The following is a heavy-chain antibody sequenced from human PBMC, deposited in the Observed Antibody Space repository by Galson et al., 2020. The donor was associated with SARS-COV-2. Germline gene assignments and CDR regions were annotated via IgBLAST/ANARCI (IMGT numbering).Heavy chain of an antibody. J-gene: IGHJ4*02. Sequence: GGSLRLSCRASGFTFSSSAMHWVRQAPGKGLEWVAIISYDGTKRYNLDSVKGRFTISRDNSKNTLFLQMDSLTTEDTAVYYCARDTDDYTSSWYDYWGQGTLVTVSS. V-gene: IGHV3-30*04. D-gene: IGHD6-13*01. CDR2: ISYDGTKR. CDR3: ARDTDDYTSSWYDY. CDR1: GFTFSSSA.